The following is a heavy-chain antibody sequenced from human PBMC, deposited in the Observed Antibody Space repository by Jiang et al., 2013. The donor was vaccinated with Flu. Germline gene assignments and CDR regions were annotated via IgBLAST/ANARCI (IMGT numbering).Heavy chain of an antibody. V-gene: IGHV5-10-1*01. Sequence: LRISCKGSGYXFTSYWISWVRQMPGKGLEWMGRIDPSDSYTNYSPSFQGHVTISADKSISTAYLQWSSLKASDTAMYYCARLSYSPPYYYYMDVWGKGTTVTVSS. D-gene: IGHD4-11*01. CDR2: IDPSDSYT. CDR1: GYXFTSYW. CDR3: ARLSYSPPYYYYMDV. J-gene: IGHJ6*03.